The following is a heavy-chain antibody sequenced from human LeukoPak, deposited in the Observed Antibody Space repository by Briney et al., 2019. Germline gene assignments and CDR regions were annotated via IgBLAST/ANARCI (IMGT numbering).Heavy chain of an antibody. D-gene: IGHD5-12*01. J-gene: IGHJ4*02. Sequence: PSETLSLTCAVYGGSFSDYYWSWIRQPPGKGLEWIGEINHSGNSNYNPSLKSRATISVDTSKNQFSLKLSSVTAADTAVYYCARTPSGYAGGYFDYWGQGTLVTVSS. V-gene: IGHV4-34*01. CDR2: INHSGNS. CDR1: GGSFSDYY. CDR3: ARTPSGYAGGYFDY.